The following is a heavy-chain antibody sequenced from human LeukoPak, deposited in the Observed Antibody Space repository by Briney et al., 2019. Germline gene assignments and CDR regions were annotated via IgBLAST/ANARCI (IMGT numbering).Heavy chain of an antibody. V-gene: IGHV3-7*01. Sequence: PGGSLRLSCAASGFTFSNYWMTWVRQAPGKGLEWVANIKQDGSEKYYVDSVKGRFTISRDNAKNSLYLQMTSLSAEDTAMYYCARHKGTYFLDWGQGALVTVSS. CDR2: IKQDGSEK. CDR1: GFTFSNYW. D-gene: IGHD3-16*01. CDR3: ARHKGTYFLD. J-gene: IGHJ4*02.